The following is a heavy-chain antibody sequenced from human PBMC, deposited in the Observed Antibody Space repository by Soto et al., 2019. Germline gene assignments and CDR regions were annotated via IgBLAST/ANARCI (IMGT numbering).Heavy chain of an antibody. V-gene: IGHV3-23*01. D-gene: IGHD2-8*02. CDR2: FSGDGTNT. CDR1: VFTISTA. CDR3: AQGPLVGPNYCDMDV. Sequence: GGSLRLSCAASVFTISTAMTCVRQAPVKGLEWVSSFSGDGTNTYYSDSVKGRFTFSRDNSKNTVYLQMDNLIVEDTAVYHCAQGPLVGPNYCDMDVSGQGTTVTVSS. J-gene: IGHJ6*02.